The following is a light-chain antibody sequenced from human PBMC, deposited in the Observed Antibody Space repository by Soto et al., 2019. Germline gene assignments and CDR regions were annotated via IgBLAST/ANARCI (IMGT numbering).Light chain of an antibody. CDR3: QQYKNWPRT. J-gene: IGKJ1*01. Sequence: EIVLTQAPGTLALSPGERATLSCRASQSVRTYLAWYQQKLGQAPRLLIYGASTRATGISARFSGSGSGTEFTLTISSLQSEDFAIFYCQQYKNWPRTFGQGTKVDI. V-gene: IGKV3-15*01. CDR1: QSVRTY. CDR2: GAS.